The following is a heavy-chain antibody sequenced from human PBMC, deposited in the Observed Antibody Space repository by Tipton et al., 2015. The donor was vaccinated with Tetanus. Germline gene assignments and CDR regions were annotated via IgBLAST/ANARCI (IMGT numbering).Heavy chain of an antibody. J-gene: IGHJ5*02. CDR1: GGSISNYY. Sequence: TLSLTCTVSGGSISNYYWSWIRQPPGKGLEWIGYIYYSGSTNYNPSLKSRVTISVDTSKNQFSLKLSSVTAADTAVYYCARGAYSYDSSGYYYLLDPWGQGTLVTVPS. CDR3: ARGAYSYDSSGYYYLLDP. D-gene: IGHD3-22*01. V-gene: IGHV4-59*01. CDR2: IYYSGST.